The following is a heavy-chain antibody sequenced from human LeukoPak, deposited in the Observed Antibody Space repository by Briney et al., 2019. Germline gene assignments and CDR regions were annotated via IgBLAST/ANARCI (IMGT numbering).Heavy chain of an antibody. J-gene: IGHJ6*03. V-gene: IGHV3-21*01. D-gene: IGHD2-2*01. CDR1: GFTSSDYS. CDR2: ITSAGGCT. Sequence: GGTLRLSCGASGFTSSDYSMNWVPHAPAKGLAWVASITSAGGCTYYADSVKGRFPISRDNAQNSLFLQMNRLRAEDTAVYFCAASGGFVLPNAITGNWYMDGWGRGTSVTVSS. CDR3: AASGGFVLPNAITGNWYMDG.